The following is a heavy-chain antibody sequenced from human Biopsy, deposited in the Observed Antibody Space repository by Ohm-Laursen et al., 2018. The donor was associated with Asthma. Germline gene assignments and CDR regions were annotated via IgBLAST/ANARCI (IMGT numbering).Heavy chain of an antibody. V-gene: IGHV1-69*13. D-gene: IGHD4-17*01. CDR3: ARGGYYGDRRHHNGLDV. Sequence: SVKVSCNASGGTFSSYAISWVRQAPGQGLEWMGGIIPIFGTANYAQKFQGRVTITADESTSTAYMELTSLRKEDTAAYYCARGGYYGDRRHHNGLDVWGQGTTVTVSS. CDR1: GGTFSSYA. CDR2: IIPIFGTA. J-gene: IGHJ6*02.